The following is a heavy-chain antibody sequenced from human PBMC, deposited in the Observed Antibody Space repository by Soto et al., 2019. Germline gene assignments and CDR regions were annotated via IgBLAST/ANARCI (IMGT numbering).Heavy chain of an antibody. CDR2: IIPIFDTA. V-gene: IGHV1-69*13. CDR3: ARHQGLWFGANYYYYGMDV. CDR1: GGTFSSYG. J-gene: IGHJ6*02. Sequence: SVKVSCKASGGTFSSYGISWVRQAPGQGLEWMGGIIPIFDTANYAQKFQGRVTFTADESTSTAYMELSSLRSEDTAVYYCARHQGLWFGANYYYYGMDVWGQGTTVTVSS. D-gene: IGHD3-10*01.